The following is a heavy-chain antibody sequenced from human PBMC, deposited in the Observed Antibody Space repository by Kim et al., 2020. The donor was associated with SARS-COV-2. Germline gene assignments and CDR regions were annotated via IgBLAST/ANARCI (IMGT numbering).Heavy chain of an antibody. Sequence: SETLSLTCTVSGGSISSSSYYWGWIRQPPGKGLEWIGSIYYSGSTYYNPSLKSRVTISVDTSKNQFSLKLSSVTAADTAVYYCARHPIPRITRQIVVVPAAIDYWGQGTLVTVSS. J-gene: IGHJ4*02. D-gene: IGHD2-2*02. CDR3: ARHPIPRITRQIVVVPAAIDY. CDR2: IYYSGST. CDR1: GGSISSSSYY. V-gene: IGHV4-39*01.